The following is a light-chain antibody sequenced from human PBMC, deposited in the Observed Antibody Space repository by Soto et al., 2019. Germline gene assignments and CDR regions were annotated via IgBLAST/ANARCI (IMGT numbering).Light chain of an antibody. CDR3: HHYDSSPLT. CDR1: QSVSSSY. J-gene: IGKJ4*01. V-gene: IGKV3-20*01. CDR2: GAS. Sequence: EIVLTQSPGTLSLSPGERATLSCRASQSVSSSYLAWYQQKPGQAPRLLIYGASSRATGIPDRFSGSGSGTHFPLTISSLEPEDFAVYYFHHYDSSPLTFGGGTKVEIK.